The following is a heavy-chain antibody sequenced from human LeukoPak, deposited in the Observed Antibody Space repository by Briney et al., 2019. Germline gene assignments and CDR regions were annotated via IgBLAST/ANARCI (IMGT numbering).Heavy chain of an antibody. CDR3: AKDRAGSVAGTQFDY. CDR1: GFTFSSYA. V-gene: IGHV3-23*01. CDR2: ISGSGDST. Sequence: PGGSLRLSCAASGFTFSSYAMTWVRQAPGKGLEWVSIISGSGDSTHFADSVKGRFTISRDNSKNTLYVQMNSLRAEDTAVYYCAKDRAGSVAGTQFDYWGQGILVTVSS. D-gene: IGHD6-19*01. J-gene: IGHJ4*02.